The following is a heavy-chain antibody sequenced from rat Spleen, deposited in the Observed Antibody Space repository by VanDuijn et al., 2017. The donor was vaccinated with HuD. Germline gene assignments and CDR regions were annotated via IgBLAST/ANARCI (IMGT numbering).Heavy chain of an antibody. Sequence: EVQLVESGGGLVQPGRSMKLSCAASGFTFSDYYMAWVRQAPKKGLEWVATISYDGNNTYYRDSVKGRFTISRDNAKSTLYLQMDSLGSEDTATYYCARQNWPYYFDYWGQGVMVTVSS. CDR2: ISYDGNNT. D-gene: IGHD5-1*01. CDR3: ARQNWPYYFDY. J-gene: IGHJ2*01. CDR1: GFTFSDYY. V-gene: IGHV5-7*01.